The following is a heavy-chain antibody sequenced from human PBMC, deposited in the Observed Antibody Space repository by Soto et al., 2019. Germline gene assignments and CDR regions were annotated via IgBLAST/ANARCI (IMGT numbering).Heavy chain of an antibody. V-gene: IGHV3-15*01. D-gene: IGHD3-22*01. CDR3: TTEPLDLYYDSSGYYLGY. J-gene: IGHJ4*02. CDR2: IKSKTDGGTT. Sequence: GGSLRLSCAASGFTFSNAWMSWVRQAPGKGLEWVGRIKSKTDGGTTDYAAPVKGRFTISRDDSKNTLYLQMNSLKTEDTAVYYCTTEPLDLYYDSSGYYLGYWGQGTLVTVSS. CDR1: GFTFSNAW.